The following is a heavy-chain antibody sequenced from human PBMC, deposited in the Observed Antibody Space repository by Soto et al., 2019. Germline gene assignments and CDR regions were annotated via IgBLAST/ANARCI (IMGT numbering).Heavy chain of an antibody. CDR2: IYYSGGT. J-gene: IGHJ6*02. CDR1: GASIITSYY. CDR3: ARHDWARFYGMDV. Sequence: PSETLSLTCSVSGASIITSYYWGWIRQPPGKGLEWIGSIYYSGGTYYNPSLKSRVTIFVDTSKSQFSLMLASVTAADTAVYYCARHDWARFYGMDVWGQGTTVTVSS. V-gene: IGHV4-39*01. D-gene: IGHD2-21*01.